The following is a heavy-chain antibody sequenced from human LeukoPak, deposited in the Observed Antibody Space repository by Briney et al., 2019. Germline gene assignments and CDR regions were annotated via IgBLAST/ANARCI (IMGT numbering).Heavy chain of an antibody. CDR3: ARDISWRLLWFGESGL. Sequence: GGSLRLSCAASGFTFSSYSMDWDRQAPGKGLEWVSSISSSSSYIYYADSVKGRFTISRDNAKNSLYLQMNSLRAEDTAVYYCARDISWRLLWFGESGLWGQGTLVTVSS. CDR1: GFTFSSYS. J-gene: IGHJ4*02. D-gene: IGHD3-10*01. V-gene: IGHV3-21*01. CDR2: ISSSSSYI.